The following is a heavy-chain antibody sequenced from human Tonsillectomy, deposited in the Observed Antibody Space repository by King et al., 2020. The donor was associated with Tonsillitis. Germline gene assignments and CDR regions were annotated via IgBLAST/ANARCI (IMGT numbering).Heavy chain of an antibody. J-gene: IGHJ4*02. V-gene: IGHV3-66*01. Sequence: VQLVESGGGLVQPGGSLRLSCAASTFTVSNNYMSWVRQAPGKGLEWVSVIYSGGSTFYADSVKGRFTISRDNSKNTLYVQMTSLGVDDTAGYYCARGGGGWYFDYWGQGTLVTVSS. CDR1: TFTVSNNY. CDR2: IYSGGST. D-gene: IGHD6-19*01. CDR3: ARGGGGWYFDY.